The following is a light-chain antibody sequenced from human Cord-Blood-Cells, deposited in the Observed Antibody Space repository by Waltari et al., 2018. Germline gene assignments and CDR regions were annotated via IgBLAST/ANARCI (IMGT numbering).Light chain of an antibody. V-gene: IGKV3-15*01. Sequence: EIVMTQSPATLSVSPGERATLSCRASQSVSSNFAWYQKKPGQAPRLLIYGASTRATGIPARFSGSGYGTEFTLTISSLQSEDFAFYYCQQYNNWPPYTFGQGTKLEIK. CDR1: QSVSSN. J-gene: IGKJ2*01. CDR2: GAS. CDR3: QQYNNWPPYT.